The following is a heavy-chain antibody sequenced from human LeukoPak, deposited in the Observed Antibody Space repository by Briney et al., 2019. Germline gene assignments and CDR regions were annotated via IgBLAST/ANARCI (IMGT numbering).Heavy chain of an antibody. D-gene: IGHD3-3*01. V-gene: IGHV3-48*01. Sequence: GGSLRLSCAASGFTFSSYSMNWVRQAPGKGLEWVSYISSSSSTIYYADSVKGRFTISRDNAKNSLYLHMNSLRAEDTAVYYCAREGVLEWLLPDYWGQGTLVTVSS. CDR1: GFTFSSYS. CDR2: ISSSSSTI. CDR3: AREGVLEWLLPDY. J-gene: IGHJ4*02.